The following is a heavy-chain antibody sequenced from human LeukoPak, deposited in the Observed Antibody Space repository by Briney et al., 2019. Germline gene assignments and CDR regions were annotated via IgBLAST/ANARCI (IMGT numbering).Heavy chain of an antibody. CDR3: ARDHCSGGSCYYYFDY. J-gene: IGHJ4*02. Sequence: GASVKVSCKASGYTFTGYYMHWVRQAPGQGLEWMGWINPNSGGTNYAQKFQGRVTMTRDTSISTAYMELSRLRSDDTAVYYCARDHCSGGSCYYYFDYWGQGTLVTVSS. CDR1: GYTFTGYY. V-gene: IGHV1-2*02. CDR2: INPNSGGT. D-gene: IGHD2-15*01.